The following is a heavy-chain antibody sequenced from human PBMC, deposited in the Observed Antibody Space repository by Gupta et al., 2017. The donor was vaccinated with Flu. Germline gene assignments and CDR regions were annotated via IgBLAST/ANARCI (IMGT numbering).Heavy chain of an antibody. CDR2: ISYSISTI. Sequence: EVQLVESGGGLVQPGGSLRLSCAASGFTFSGYSRAWVRQAPGKGLEWVSYISYSISTIYFADSVKGRFTISRDNAKNSLSLQMNSLRAEDTAVYYCARVEAARRLYFDHWGQGTLVTVSS. D-gene: IGHD6-6*01. CDR3: ARVEAARRLYFDH. CDR1: GFTFSGYS. J-gene: IGHJ4*02. V-gene: IGHV3-48*01.